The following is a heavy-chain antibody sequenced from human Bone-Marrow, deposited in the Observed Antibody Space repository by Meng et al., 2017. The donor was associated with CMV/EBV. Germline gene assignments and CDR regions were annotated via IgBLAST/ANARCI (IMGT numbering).Heavy chain of an antibody. J-gene: IGHJ4*02. V-gene: IGHV1-18*01. D-gene: IGHD1-26*01. CDR3: ATLVGATPFDY. Sequence: QGRVVQSGAEVKKPGASVTVGCKAHGYTFTSYGIRWVRQAPGQGLEWMGWISAYNGNTNYAQKLQGRVTMTTDTSTSTAYMELRSLRSDDTAVYYCATLVGATPFDYWGQGTLVTVSS. CDR1: GYTFTSYG. CDR2: ISAYNGNT.